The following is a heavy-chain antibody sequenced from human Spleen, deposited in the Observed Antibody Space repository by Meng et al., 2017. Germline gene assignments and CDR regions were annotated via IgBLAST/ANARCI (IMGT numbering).Heavy chain of an antibody. J-gene: IGHJ6*02. CDR1: GYSFTSYW. D-gene: IGHD2-2*02. CDR3: ARTIYPYYGMDV. Sequence: GESLKISCKGSGYSFTSYWIGWVRQMPGRGLEWVGIIFPGDSDTRYSPSFQGQVTISADKSISTTYLQWISLKASDTAMYYCARTIYPYYGMDVWGQGTTVTVSS. CDR2: IFPGDSDT. V-gene: IGHV5-51*01.